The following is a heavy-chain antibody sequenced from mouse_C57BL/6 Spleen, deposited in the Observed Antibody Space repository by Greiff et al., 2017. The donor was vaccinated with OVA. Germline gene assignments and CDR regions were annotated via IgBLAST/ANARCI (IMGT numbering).Heavy chain of an antibody. CDR3: ARDLAGTNYFDY. V-gene: IGHV5-16*01. J-gene: IGHJ2*01. CDR1: GFTFSDYY. CDR2: INYDGSST. D-gene: IGHD4-1*01. Sequence: EVHLVESEGGLVQPGSSMKLSCTASGFTFSDYYMAWVRQVPEKGLEWVANINYDGSSTYYLDSLKSRFIISRDNAKNILYLQMSSLKSEDTATYYCARDLAGTNYFDYWGQGTTLTVSS.